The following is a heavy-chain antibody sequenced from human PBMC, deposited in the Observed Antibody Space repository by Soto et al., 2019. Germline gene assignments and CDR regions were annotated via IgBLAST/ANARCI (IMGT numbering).Heavy chain of an antibody. D-gene: IGHD6-13*01. CDR1: GYTFTSYG. J-gene: IGHJ3*02. CDR2: ISAYNGNT. CDR3: ARDRSVAAAGDAFDI. Sequence: ASVKVSCKASGYTFTSYGISWVRQAPGQGLEWMGWISAYNGNTNYAQKLQGRVTMTTDTSTSTAYMELRSLRSDDTAVYYCARDRSVAAAGDAFDIWGQGTMVTVSS. V-gene: IGHV1-18*01.